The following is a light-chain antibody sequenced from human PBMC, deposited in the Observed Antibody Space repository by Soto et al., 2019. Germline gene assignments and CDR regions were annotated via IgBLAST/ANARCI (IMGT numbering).Light chain of an antibody. CDR2: DAS. Sequence: VLTHSPDTLSFSPGERATFSCRASQSVSGTFVAWYQQKPGQAPRLIIYDASTRATGIPDRFSGSGSGTEFTLVIGRLEPEDSAVYYCQQYGSSPRSFGQGTKVEIK. CDR3: QQYGSSPRS. V-gene: IGKV3-20*01. CDR1: QSVSGTF. J-gene: IGKJ1*01.